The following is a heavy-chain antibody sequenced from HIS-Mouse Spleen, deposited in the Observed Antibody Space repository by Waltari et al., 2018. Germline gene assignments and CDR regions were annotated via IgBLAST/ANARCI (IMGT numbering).Heavy chain of an antibody. V-gene: IGHV4-39*07. J-gene: IGHJ2*01. CDR1: GGSISSSSYY. CDR2: ICYSRRT. D-gene: IGHD6-13*01. CDR3: AREIPYSSSWYDWYFDL. Sequence: QLQLQESGPGLVKPSETLSLTCTVSGGSISSSSYYWGWIRQPPGKGLEWIGRICYSRRTDYNPSLKRRVTRSVDTSKNQFSLELGSVTAADTAVYYCAREIPYSSSWYDWYFDLWGRGTLVTVSS.